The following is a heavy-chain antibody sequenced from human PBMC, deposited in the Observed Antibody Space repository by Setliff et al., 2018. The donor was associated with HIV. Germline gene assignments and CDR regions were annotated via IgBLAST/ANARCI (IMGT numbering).Heavy chain of an antibody. CDR1: GFSLTPRGAS. Sequence: PSQTLTLTCTFSGFSLTPRGASVGWIRQPPGRALEWLALIYWNGDERYSASLQGRLSIAKDTSRNQVVLTLTNMSPDDTATYFCAHGRTGIAPPDFDYWGPGSLVTVSS. CDR3: AHGRTGIAPPDFDY. D-gene: IGHD7-27*01. J-gene: IGHJ4*02. CDR2: IYWNGDE. V-gene: IGHV2-5*01.